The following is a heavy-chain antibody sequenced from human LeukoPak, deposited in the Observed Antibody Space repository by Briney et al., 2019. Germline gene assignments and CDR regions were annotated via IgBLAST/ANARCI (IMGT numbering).Heavy chain of an antibody. J-gene: IGHJ2*01. Sequence: PSETLSLTCGVSNGSLSGYYWRWIRQPPGGGLEWLGEITHSGSPNYNPSLKSRVTISGDTSKKQFSLNLKSVTAADTGVYYCARGVDLWGRGTPVTVSS. CDR1: NGSLSGYY. V-gene: IGHV4-34*01. CDR2: ITHSGSP. CDR3: ARGVDL.